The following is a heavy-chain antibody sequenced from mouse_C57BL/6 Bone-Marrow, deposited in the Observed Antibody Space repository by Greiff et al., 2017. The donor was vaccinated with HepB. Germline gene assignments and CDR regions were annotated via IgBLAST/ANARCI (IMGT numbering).Heavy chain of an antibody. J-gene: IGHJ4*01. CDR1: GYAFSSSW. CDR3: AKRYYDCDDGVLLDANDY. D-gene: IGHD2-4*01. CDR2: IYPGDGDT. V-gene: IGHV1-82*01. Sequence: QVQLQQSGPELVKPGASVKISCKASGYAFSSSWMNWVKQRPGKGLEWIGRIYPGDGDTNYNGKFKGKATLTADKSSSTAYMQLSSLTSEDSAVYFGAKRYYDCDDGVLLDANDYQGQGTSVTAAS.